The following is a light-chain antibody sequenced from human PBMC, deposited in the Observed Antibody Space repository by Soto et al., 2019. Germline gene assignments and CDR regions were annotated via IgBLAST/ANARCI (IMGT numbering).Light chain of an antibody. CDR3: QQSYNTPRT. CDR1: QGIRND. V-gene: IGKV1-6*01. Sequence: AIQMTQSPSSLSASVGDRVSITCRASQGIRNDLGWYQQKSGKAPKLLIYAASSLQSGVPSRFSGSGSGTDFTLTISRLQPEDFATYYCQQSYNTPRTFGQGTKVDIK. CDR2: AAS. J-gene: IGKJ1*01.